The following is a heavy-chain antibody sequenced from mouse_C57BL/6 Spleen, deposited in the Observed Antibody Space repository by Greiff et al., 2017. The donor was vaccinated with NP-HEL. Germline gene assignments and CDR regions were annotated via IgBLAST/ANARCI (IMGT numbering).Heavy chain of an antibody. J-gene: IGHJ2*01. CDR1: GYTFTSYW. D-gene: IGHD2-4*01. Sequence: QVQPKQPGAELVRPGTSVKLSCKASGYTFTSYWMHWVKQRPGQGLEWIGVIDPSDSYTNYNQKFKGKATLTVDTSSSTAYMQLSSLTSEDSAVYYCASIYYDYVGYWGQGTTLTVSS. V-gene: IGHV1-59*01. CDR3: ASIYYDYVGY. CDR2: IDPSDSYT.